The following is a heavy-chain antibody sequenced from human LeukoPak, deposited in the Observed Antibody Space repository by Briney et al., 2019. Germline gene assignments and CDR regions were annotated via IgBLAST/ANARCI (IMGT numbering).Heavy chain of an antibody. CDR2: ISSSSSSI. J-gene: IGHJ6*04. V-gene: IGHV3-48*01. D-gene: IGHD3-10*01. CDR3: SDRDITRTGGF. CDR1: GFTFSSYS. Sequence: GGSLRLSCAASGFTFSSYSKNWLRQAPGKGMEWVSYISSSSSSIYYAVPVKRRFTISQDNGKNSLYLQLNGLRAEDRGVYYCSDRDITRTGGFWVKGPTVTVSS.